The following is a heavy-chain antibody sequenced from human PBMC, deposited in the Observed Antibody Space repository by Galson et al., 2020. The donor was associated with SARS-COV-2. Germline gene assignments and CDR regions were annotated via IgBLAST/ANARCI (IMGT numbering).Heavy chain of an antibody. CDR2: VYHGGST. J-gene: IGHJ2*01. V-gene: IGHV4-4*02. Sequence: ASETLSLTCTVSGGSISISNWWSWVRQAPGKGLEWIGEVYHGGSTVYNPSLQSRATISFDRSKNHFSLQLTSVTAADTAGYYCARLARDDSGWYSPYWYFDLWGRGTLVTVSS. D-gene: IGHD6-19*01. CDR3: ARLARDDSGWYSPYWYFDL. CDR1: GGSISISNW.